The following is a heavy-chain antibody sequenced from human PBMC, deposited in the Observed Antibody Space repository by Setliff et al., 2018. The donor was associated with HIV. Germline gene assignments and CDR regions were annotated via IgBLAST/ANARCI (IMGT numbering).Heavy chain of an antibody. CDR2: ISASGGGT. CDR3: AKVYSTAYRPDY. J-gene: IGHJ4*02. V-gene: IGHV3-23*01. D-gene: IGHD3-22*01. Sequence: GGSLRLSCAASGFRFSDYAMTWVRQAPGKGLEWVSGISASGGGTYYADSVRGRFTISRDNSKNTLHLQMSSLSADDTAVYYCAKVYSTAYRPDYWGQGNLVTVSS. CDR1: GFRFSDYA.